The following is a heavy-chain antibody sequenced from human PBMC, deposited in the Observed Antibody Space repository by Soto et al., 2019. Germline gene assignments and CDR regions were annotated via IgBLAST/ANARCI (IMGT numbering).Heavy chain of an antibody. Sequence: SKPLSLTCTVSGGSISSYYWSWIRQPPGKGLEWIGYIYYSGSTNYNPSLKSRVTISVDTSKNQFSLKLSSVTAADTAVYYCARIKVGWNYLGYYYYYYGMDVWGQGTTVTVSS. D-gene: IGHD1-7*01. J-gene: IGHJ6*02. CDR2: IYYSGST. V-gene: IGHV4-59*01. CDR1: GGSISSYY. CDR3: ARIKVGWNYLGYYYYYYGMDV.